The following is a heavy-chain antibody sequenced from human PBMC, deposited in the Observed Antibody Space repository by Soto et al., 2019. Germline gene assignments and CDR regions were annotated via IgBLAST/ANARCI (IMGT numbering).Heavy chain of an antibody. CDR2: IYYSGST. D-gene: IGHD3-10*01. CDR1: GGSISSGGYY. V-gene: IGHV4-31*03. J-gene: IGHJ3*02. CDR3: ARDPRPFRAFDI. Sequence: QVQLQESGPGLVKPSQTLSLTCTVSGGSISSGGYYWSWIRQHPGKGLEWIGYIYYSGSTYYNPSLKSRVTLSVDTYNNQFYLKLRSVTAADTAVYYCARDPRPFRAFDILGQGTMGNVSS.